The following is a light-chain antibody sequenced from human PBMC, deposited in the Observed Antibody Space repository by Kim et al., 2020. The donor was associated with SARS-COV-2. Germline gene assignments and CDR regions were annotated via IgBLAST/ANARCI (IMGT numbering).Light chain of an antibody. V-gene: IGLV2-14*03. Sequence: GQSITISCTGTSSDVGGYNYVSWYQQQPGKAPKLMIYDVSNRPSGVSNRFSGSKSGNTASLTISGLQAEDEADYYCSSYTSSRTLVFGTGTKVTVL. CDR3: SSYTSSRTLV. J-gene: IGLJ1*01. CDR1: SSDVGGYNY. CDR2: DVS.